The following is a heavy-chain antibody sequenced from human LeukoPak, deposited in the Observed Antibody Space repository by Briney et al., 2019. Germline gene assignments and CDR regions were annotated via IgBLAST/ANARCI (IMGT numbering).Heavy chain of an antibody. Sequence: GGSLRLSCAASGFTFSSYWMHWVRQARGKGLLWVSHINSDGTNINYADSVKGRFTVSRDNAKNTLFLQMNTLRAEDTAVYYCARGGPIDYWGQGTLVTVSS. CDR3: ARGGPIDY. CDR2: INSDGTNI. D-gene: IGHD3/OR15-3a*01. CDR1: GFTFSSYW. V-gene: IGHV3-74*01. J-gene: IGHJ4*02.